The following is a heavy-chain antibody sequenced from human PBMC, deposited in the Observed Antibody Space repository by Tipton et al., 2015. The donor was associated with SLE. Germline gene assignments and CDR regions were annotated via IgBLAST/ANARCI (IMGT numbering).Heavy chain of an antibody. CDR1: GYTSTNYQ. CDR3: ARESDSADV. J-gene: IGHJ6*02. V-gene: IGHV1-46*03. Sequence: QSGAEVKKPGASVKVSCKAYGYTSTNYQFHWVRRAPGQGLEWMGIINSGADYTTYAQNFQGRVTMTRDMSRNTVYMELSGLRSEDTAMYYCARESDSADVWGQGTTVTVSS. CDR2: INSGADYT. D-gene: IGHD2-15*01.